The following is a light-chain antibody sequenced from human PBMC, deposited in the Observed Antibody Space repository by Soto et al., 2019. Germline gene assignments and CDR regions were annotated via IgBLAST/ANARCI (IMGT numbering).Light chain of an antibody. CDR2: DVS. V-gene: IGLV2-14*03. CDR1: SCDVGGYNY. Sequence: QPLLTQPASVSGTPGQSITISCTGTSCDVGGYNYVSWYQHHPGKAPKLIIYDVSNRPSGVSIRFSGSKSDNTASLTISGLQPEDEADYHCSSYTTSNTRQIVFGTGTKVT. CDR3: SSYTTSNTRQIV. J-gene: IGLJ1*01.